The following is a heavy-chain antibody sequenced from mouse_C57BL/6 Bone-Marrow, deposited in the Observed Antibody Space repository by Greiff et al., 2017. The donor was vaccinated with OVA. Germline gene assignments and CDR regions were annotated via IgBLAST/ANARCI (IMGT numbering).Heavy chain of an antibody. D-gene: IGHD1-1*01. CDR3: ARDYGSGGRYFDV. V-gene: IGHV1-42*01. CDR2: INPSTGGT. Sequence: EVKLQESGPELVKPGASVKISCKASGYSFTGYYMNWVKQSPEKSLEWIGEINPSTGGTTYNQKFQAKYTMTVDKSSSTAYKQLKSLTSEDSAVYYCARDYGSGGRYFDVWGTGTTVTVSS. CDR1: GYSFTGYY. J-gene: IGHJ1*03.